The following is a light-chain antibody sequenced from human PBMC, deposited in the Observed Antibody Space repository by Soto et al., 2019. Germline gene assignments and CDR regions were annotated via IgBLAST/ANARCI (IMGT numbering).Light chain of an antibody. CDR3: QQYGDSPWT. CDR1: QSVSSY. CDR2: DAP. Sequence: EIVLTQSPGTLSLSPGERATLSCRASQSVSSYLAWYQQKPGQAPRLLIYDAPNRATGIPDRFSGSGSGTDFTLTISRLEPEDFAVYYCQQYGDSPWTFGQGTKVDI. V-gene: IGKV3-20*01. J-gene: IGKJ1*01.